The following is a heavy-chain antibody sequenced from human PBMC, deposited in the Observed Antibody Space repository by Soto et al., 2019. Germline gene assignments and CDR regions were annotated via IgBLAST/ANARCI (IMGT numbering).Heavy chain of an antibody. J-gene: IGHJ4*02. CDR3: ARQAKGYLDY. CDR1: GGSISSYY. CDR2: IYYSGST. D-gene: IGHD3-16*02. V-gene: IGHV4-59*01. Sequence: TSETLSLTCTVSGGSISSYYWSWIRQPPGKGLEWIGYIYYSGSTNYNPSLKSRVTISVDTSKNQFSLKLSSVTAADTAVYYCARQAKGYLDYWGQGTLVTVSS.